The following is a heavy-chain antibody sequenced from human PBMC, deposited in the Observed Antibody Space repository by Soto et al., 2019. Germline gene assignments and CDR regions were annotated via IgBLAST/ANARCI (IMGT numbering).Heavy chain of an antibody. D-gene: IGHD2-21*01. J-gene: IGHJ3*02. CDR2: ISTTDSTI. V-gene: IGHV3-11*01. CDR3: ARGTVVRIATSAFDI. CDR1: GFTFSDYY. Sequence: QVQLVESGGGLVKPGGSLRLSCAASGFTFSDYYMSWIRQAPGKGLEWLSYISTTDSTIYYADSVRGPFTISRDSAKNSLYLQMNSLRGEDTAVYYCARGTVVRIATSAFDIWGQGTMVTVSS.